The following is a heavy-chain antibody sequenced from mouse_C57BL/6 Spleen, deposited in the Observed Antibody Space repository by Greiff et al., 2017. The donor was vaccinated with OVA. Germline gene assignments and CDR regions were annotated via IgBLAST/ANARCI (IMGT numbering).Heavy chain of an antibody. Sequence: VQLKESEGGLVQPGSSMKLSCTASGFTFSDYYMAWVRQVPEKGLEWVANINYDGSSTYYLDSLKSRFIISRDNAKNILYLQMSSLKSEDTATYYCAREGAYGNSFAYWGQGTLVTVSA. CDR2: INYDGSST. D-gene: IGHD2-1*01. CDR3: AREGAYGNSFAY. CDR1: GFTFSDYY. V-gene: IGHV5-16*01. J-gene: IGHJ3*01.